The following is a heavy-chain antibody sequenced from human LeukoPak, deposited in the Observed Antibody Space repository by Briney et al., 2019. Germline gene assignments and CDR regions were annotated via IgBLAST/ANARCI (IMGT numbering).Heavy chain of an antibody. D-gene: IGHD3-10*01. CDR2: ISSSSSYI. V-gene: IGHV3-21*01. Sequence: SGGSLRLSCAASGFTFSSYSMNWVRQSPGKGLEWVSSISSSSSYIYYADSVKGRFTIPRDNAKNTVYLQMNSLGGEDTAVYYCAREIFGSGSYPDYWGQGTLVTVSS. CDR1: GFTFSSYS. CDR3: AREIFGSGSYPDY. J-gene: IGHJ4*02.